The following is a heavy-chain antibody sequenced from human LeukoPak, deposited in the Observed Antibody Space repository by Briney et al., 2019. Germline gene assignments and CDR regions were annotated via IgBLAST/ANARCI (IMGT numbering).Heavy chain of an antibody. CDR1: GYTFTSNY. J-gene: IGHJ4*02. V-gene: IGHV1-46*01. D-gene: IGHD5-18*01. CDR3: ARHASYGGFDY. Sequence: GASVKVSCKAFGYTFTSNYMHWVRQAPGQGPEWMGVISPSGGSTTYAQKFQGRVTLTRDMSTSTDYLELSSLRSEDTAVYYCARHASYGGFDYWGRGTLVTVSS. CDR2: ISPSGGST.